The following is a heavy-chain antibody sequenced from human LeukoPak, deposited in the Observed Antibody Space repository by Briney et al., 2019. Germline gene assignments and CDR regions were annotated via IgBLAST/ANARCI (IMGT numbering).Heavy chain of an antibody. CDR3: TRRHCTATQCFSFDS. Sequence: GGPLRLSCVASGFTFSTSSMNWVRQAPGKGLEWVSSISSTSGHIAYTDSVKGRFTIFRDNAKNSLYLQMNGLRAEDTAVYYCTRRHCTATQCFSFDSWGQGSLVTVSS. CDR1: GFTFSTSS. CDR2: ISSTSGHI. D-gene: IGHD2-15*01. J-gene: IGHJ4*02. V-gene: IGHV3-21*01.